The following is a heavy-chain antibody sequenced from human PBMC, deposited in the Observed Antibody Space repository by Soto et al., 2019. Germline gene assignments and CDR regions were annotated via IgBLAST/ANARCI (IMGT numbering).Heavy chain of an antibody. Sequence: GGSLRLSCAASGFTFSSYGMHWVRQAPGKGLEWVAVISYDGSNKYYADSVKGRFTISRDNSKNTLYLQMNSLRAEDTALYYCAKGRSYYYYYGVDVWGQGTTFTVSS. J-gene: IGHJ6*02. CDR3: AKGRSYYYYYGVDV. V-gene: IGHV3-30*18. CDR1: GFTFSSYG. CDR2: ISYDGSNK.